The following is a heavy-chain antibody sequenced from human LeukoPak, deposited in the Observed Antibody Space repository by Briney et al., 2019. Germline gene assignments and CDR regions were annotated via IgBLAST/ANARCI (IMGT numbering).Heavy chain of an antibody. CDR2: IRYDGSNK. Sequence: PGGSLRLSCAASGFTFSSYGMHRVRQAPGKGLEWVAFIRYDGSNKYYADSVKGRFTISRDNSKNTLYLQMNSLRAEDTAVYYCAKDLRSAVYYYYMDVWGKGTTVTVSS. CDR3: AKDLRSAVYYYYMDV. D-gene: IGHD1-26*01. CDR1: GFTFSSYG. J-gene: IGHJ6*03. V-gene: IGHV3-30*02.